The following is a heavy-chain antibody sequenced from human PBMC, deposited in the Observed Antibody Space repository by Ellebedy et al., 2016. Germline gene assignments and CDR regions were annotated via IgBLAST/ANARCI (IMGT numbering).Heavy chain of an antibody. CDR1: GDSISDSSSY. V-gene: IGHV4-39*01. D-gene: IGHD1-26*01. CDR3: ATQRLGATPIDS. CDR2: VFYSMST. J-gene: IGHJ4*02. Sequence: SETLSLTCTVSGDSISDSSSYWGRIRPPPGKGLVWIGSVFYSMSTYYNPSLKGPATISVYTSKNQFSLALNSVTAADTATYFSATQRLGATPIDSWGQGTHVIVSS.